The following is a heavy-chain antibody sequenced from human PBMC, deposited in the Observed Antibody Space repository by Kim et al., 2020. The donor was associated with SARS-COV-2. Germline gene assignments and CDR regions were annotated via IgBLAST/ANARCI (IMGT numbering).Heavy chain of an antibody. CDR1: GYTFTSYA. D-gene: IGHD3-10*01. CDR3: ARDPLLWFGVLGWFDP. V-gene: IGHV1-3*01. Sequence: ASVKVSCKASGYTFTSYAMHWVRQAPGQRLEWMGWINAGNGNTKYSQKFQGRVTITRDTSASTAYMELSSLRSEDTAVYYCARDPLLWFGVLGWFDPWGQGTLVTVSS. J-gene: IGHJ5*02. CDR2: INAGNGNT.